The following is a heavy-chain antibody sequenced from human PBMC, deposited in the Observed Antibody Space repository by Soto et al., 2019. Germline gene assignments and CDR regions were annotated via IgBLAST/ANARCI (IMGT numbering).Heavy chain of an antibody. CDR3: ARDDRSVSGVVTLDH. V-gene: IGHV1-3*01. J-gene: IGHJ4*02. Sequence: ASVKVSCKASGGTFSSYAISWVRQAPGQRLEWMGFTNEGSGNTRFSQKFQGRISITRDTSASTVYLDLSSLTSEDTAIYYCARDDRSVSGVVTLDHWGPGTLVTVSS. CDR1: GGTFSSYA. D-gene: IGHD3-3*01. CDR2: TNEGSGNT.